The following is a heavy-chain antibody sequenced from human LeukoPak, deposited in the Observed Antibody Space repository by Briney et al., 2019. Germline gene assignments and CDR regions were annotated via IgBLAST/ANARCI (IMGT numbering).Heavy chain of an antibody. J-gene: IGHJ4*02. CDR1: GGSISSYY. CDR3: GRLGTSGIYYKSSFAY. CDR2: IYYSGST. V-gene: IGHV4-59*08. Sequence: TSETLSLTCTVSGGSISSYYWSWIRQPPGKGLEWIGYIYYSGSTNYNPSLKSRVTISVDTSKNQFSLKLSSVTAADTAVYYCGRLGTSGIYYKSSFAYWGKETLSPSPQ. D-gene: IGHD3-10*01.